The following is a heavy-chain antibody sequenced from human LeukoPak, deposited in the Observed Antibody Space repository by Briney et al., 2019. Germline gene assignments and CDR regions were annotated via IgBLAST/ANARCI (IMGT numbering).Heavy chain of an antibody. D-gene: IGHD1-26*01. V-gene: IGHV3-15*01. J-gene: IGHJ6*03. CDR1: GFTFSNAW. Sequence: GGSLRLSCAASGFTFSNAWMSWVRQAPGKGLEWVGRIKSKTDGGTTDYAAPVKGRFTISRGDSKNTLYLQMNSLKTEDTAVYYCTTGLYSGSYSAFGYYYMDVWGKGTTVTVSS. CDR2: IKSKTDGGTT. CDR3: TTGLYSGSYSAFGYYYMDV.